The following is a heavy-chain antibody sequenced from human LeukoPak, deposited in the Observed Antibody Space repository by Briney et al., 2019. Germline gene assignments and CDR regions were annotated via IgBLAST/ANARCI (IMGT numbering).Heavy chain of an antibody. Sequence: NPSETLSLTCTVSGGSISSSSYSWGWIRQPPGKGLEWIGSIYYSGSTYYNPSLKSRVTISVDTSKNQFSLKLSSVTAADTAVYYCASTSRDGYNSPGPIFDYWGQGTLVTVSS. CDR2: IYYSGST. CDR3: ASTSRDGYNSPGPIFDY. J-gene: IGHJ4*02. V-gene: IGHV4-39*01. D-gene: IGHD1-1*01. CDR1: GGSISSSSYS.